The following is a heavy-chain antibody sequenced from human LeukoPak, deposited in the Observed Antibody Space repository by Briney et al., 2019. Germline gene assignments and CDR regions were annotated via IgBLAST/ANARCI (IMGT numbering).Heavy chain of an antibody. CDR3: AWSVSGATFDY. CDR1: GSIFTSDW. V-gene: IGHV5-51*01. J-gene: IGHJ4*02. Sequence: GASLQISSQGAGSIFTSDWIGGGRQPRGKGREWMGIIYPGDSDTRYSPSFQGQVTISADKSMRVAYLQWTSLKASDTAMYYCAWSVSGATFDYWGQGTLVTVSS. CDR2: IYPGDSDT. D-gene: IGHD6-19*01.